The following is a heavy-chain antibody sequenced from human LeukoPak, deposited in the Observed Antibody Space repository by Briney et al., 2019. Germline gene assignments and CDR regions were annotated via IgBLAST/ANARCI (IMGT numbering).Heavy chain of an antibody. D-gene: IGHD6-19*01. Sequence: SETLSLTCAVYGGSFSGYYWSWIRQPPGKGLEWIGEINHSGSTNYNPSLKSRVTISVDTSKNQFSLKLSSVTAAGTAVYYCARGIGIAVAGPFDYWGQGTLVTVSS. CDR3: ARGIGIAVAGPFDY. V-gene: IGHV4-34*01. J-gene: IGHJ4*02. CDR2: INHSGST. CDR1: GGSFSGYY.